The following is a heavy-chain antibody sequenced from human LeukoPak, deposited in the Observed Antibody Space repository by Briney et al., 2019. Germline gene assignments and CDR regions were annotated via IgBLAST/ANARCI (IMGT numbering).Heavy chain of an antibody. CDR1: GFTFGSFP. V-gene: IGHV3-64*01. D-gene: IGHD3-10*01. Sequence: GGSLRLSCAASGFTFGSFPMHWVRQLPGKGLEYVSAISSTGETSYYANSVKDRFTLPRDNSKNTLYLQMGSQRAEDMAVYYCARVMSGSGSKYFDYWGQGTLVTVSS. CDR2: ISSTGETS. CDR3: ARVMSGSGSKYFDY. J-gene: IGHJ4*02.